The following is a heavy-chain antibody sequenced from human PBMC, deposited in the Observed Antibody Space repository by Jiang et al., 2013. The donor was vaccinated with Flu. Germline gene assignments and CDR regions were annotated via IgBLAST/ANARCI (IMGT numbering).Heavy chain of an antibody. D-gene: IGHD4-17*01. CDR2: MSPNSGGA. CDR1: GYTFTAYY. CDR3: ATWAGGDYVH. J-gene: IGHJ4*02. V-gene: IGHV1-2*02. Sequence: SGAEVKKPGASVKVSCKASGYTFTAYYIHRVRQAPGQGLEWMGWMSPNSGGANYAQKFQGRVTMTRDTSISTAYMELSSLTSDDTALYFCATWAGGDYVHWGQGTLVTVSS.